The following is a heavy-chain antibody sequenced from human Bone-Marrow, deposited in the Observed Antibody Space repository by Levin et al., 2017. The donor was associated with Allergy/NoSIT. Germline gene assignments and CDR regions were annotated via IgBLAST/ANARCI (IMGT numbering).Heavy chain of an antibody. J-gene: IGHJ4*02. D-gene: IGHD2/OR15-2a*01. Sequence: VASVKVSCKASGGTFSSYAISWVRQAPGQGLEWMGRIIPILGIANYAQKFQGRVTITADKSTSTAYMELSSLRSEDTAVYYCARHSSRQALYFDYWGQGTLVTVSS. CDR3: ARHSSRQALYFDY. CDR2: IIPILGIA. CDR1: GGTFSSYA. V-gene: IGHV1-69*04.